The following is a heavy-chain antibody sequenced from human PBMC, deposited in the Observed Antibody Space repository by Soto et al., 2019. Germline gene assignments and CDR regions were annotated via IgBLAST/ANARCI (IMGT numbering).Heavy chain of an antibody. D-gene: IGHD6-13*01. Sequence: PSETLSLTCTVSGGSISSYYWSWIRQPPGKGLEWIGCIYYSGSTNYNPSLKSRVTISVDTSKNQFSLKLSSVTAADTAVYYCARYSSRNPFDYWGQGTLVTVSS. V-gene: IGHV4-59*08. J-gene: IGHJ4*02. CDR3: ARYSSRNPFDY. CDR2: IYYSGST. CDR1: GGSISSYY.